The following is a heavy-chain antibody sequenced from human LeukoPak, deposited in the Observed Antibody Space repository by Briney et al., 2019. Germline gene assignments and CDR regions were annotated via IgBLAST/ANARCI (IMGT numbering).Heavy chain of an antibody. CDR3: ARDRRDYDSSGYYKNNYWYFDL. CDR2: IYSGGST. Sequence: GGSLRLSCAASGSTVSSNYMSWVRQAPGKGLEWVSLIYSGGSTYYADSVKGRFTISRDNSKNTLYLQMNSLRAQDTAVYYCARDRRDYDSSGYYKNNYWYFDLWGRGTLVTVSS. V-gene: IGHV3-53*01. CDR1: GSTVSSNY. D-gene: IGHD3-22*01. J-gene: IGHJ2*01.